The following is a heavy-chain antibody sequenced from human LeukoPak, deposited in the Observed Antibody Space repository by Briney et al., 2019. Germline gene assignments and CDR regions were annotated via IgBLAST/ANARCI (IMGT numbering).Heavy chain of an antibody. D-gene: IGHD3-10*01. V-gene: IGHV1-69*13. Sequence: SLKVSCKASGDTFSSYAISWVRQAPGQGLGWMGGIIPIFGTANYAQKFQGRVTITADESTSTAYMELSSLRSEDTAVYYCARARDYYGSGSYYNAAGYWGQGTLVTVSS. J-gene: IGHJ4*02. CDR1: GDTFSSYA. CDR2: IIPIFGTA. CDR3: ARARDYYGSGSYYNAAGY.